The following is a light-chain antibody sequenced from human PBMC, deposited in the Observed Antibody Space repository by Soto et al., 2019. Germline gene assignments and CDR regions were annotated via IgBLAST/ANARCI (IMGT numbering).Light chain of an antibody. CDR3: SSYAGTNNPHV. V-gene: IGLV2-8*01. CDR2: EVT. CDR1: SSDVGFYNY. Sequence: QSVLTQPASVSGSPGQSITISCTGTSSDVGFYNYVSWYQQHPGKVLKLLIYEVTKRPSGVPDRFSGSKSGNTASLTVSGLQAEDEADYYCSSYAGTNNPHVFGTGTKVTVL. J-gene: IGLJ1*01.